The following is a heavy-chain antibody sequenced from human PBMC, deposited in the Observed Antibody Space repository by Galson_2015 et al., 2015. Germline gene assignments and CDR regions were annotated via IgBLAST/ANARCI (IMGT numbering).Heavy chain of an antibody. J-gene: IGHJ6*03. V-gene: IGHV1-46*01. CDR3: ARSPEGTTCFQYYYMDV. Sequence: SVKVSCKASGYTFTKYYMHWVRQAPGQGLEWMGIINPIAGGTSYPQKFQGRVAITRDTSTNTVYMDLKSLTSEDTAMYYCARSPEGTTCFQYYYMDVWGEGTTVTVSS. CDR1: GYTFTKYY. D-gene: IGHD1-1*01. CDR2: INPIAGGT.